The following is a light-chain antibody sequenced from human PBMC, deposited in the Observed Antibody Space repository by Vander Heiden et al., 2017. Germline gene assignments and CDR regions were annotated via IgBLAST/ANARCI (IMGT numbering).Light chain of an antibody. CDR2: VAS. CDR1: QSVTSNY. CDR3: QQYGSSPVT. Sequence: EIVLTQSPGTLSLSPGERATLSCRASQSVTSNYLGWYQQKPGQAPRLLIYVASTRATGIPDRFSGSGYGTDFTLTISRLEPEDFAVYYCQQYGSSPVTFGQGTKVEIK. V-gene: IGKV3-20*01. J-gene: IGKJ1*01.